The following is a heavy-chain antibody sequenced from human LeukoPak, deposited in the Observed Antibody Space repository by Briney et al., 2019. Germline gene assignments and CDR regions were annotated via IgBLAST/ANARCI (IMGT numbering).Heavy chain of an antibody. Sequence: ASVKVSCKASGYTFTSYDINWVRQATGQGLEWMGWMNPNSGNTGYAQKFQGRVTITADESTSTAYMELSSLRSEDTAVYYCASSPYCSSTSCYTRWFDPWGQGTLVTVSS. CDR2: MNPNSGNT. V-gene: IGHV1-8*01. J-gene: IGHJ5*02. CDR1: GYTFTSYD. CDR3: ASSPYCSSTSCYTRWFDP. D-gene: IGHD2-2*02.